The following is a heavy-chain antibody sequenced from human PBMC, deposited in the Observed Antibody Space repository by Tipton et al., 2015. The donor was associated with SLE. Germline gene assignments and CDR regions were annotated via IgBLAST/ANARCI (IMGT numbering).Heavy chain of an antibody. D-gene: IGHD2-15*01. V-gene: IGHV3-30-3*01. CDR3: ARVFCSGGSCYWGDAFDI. Sequence: SLRLSCAASGFTFSSYAMSWVRQAPGKGLEWLSVISYDVSSKYYADSVKGRFTISRDNSKNTLYLQMNSLRAEDTAVYYCARVFCSGGSCYWGDAFDIWGQGTMVTVSS. J-gene: IGHJ3*02. CDR2: ISYDVSSK. CDR1: GFTFSSYA.